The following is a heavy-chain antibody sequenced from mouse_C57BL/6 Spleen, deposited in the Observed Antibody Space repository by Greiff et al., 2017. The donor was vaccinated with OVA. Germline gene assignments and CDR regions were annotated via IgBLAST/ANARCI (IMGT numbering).Heavy chain of an antibody. V-gene: IGHV1-54*01. CDR2: INPGSGGT. CDR1: GYAFTNYL. J-gene: IGHJ3*01. D-gene: IGHD1-1*01. Sequence: QVQLQQSGAELVRPGTSVKVSCKASGYAFTNYLIEWVKQRPGQGLESIGVINPGSGGTNYNEKFKGKATLTADKSSSTAYMQLSSLTSEDSAVYFCARSTGWFAYWGQGTLVTVSA. CDR3: ARSTGWFAY.